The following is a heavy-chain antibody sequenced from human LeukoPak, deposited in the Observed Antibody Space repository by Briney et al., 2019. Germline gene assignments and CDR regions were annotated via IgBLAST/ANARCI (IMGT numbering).Heavy chain of an antibody. Sequence: GGSLRLSCAASGFTFSTYWMHWVRQAPGKGLVLVSRINSDGSSTTFPDSVKGRFTVSRDNAKSTLYLQMTSLRPEDTAVYYCARDGAFPYTFDPWGQGTLVTVSS. CDR2: INSDGSST. V-gene: IGHV3-74*01. CDR3: ARDGAFPYTFDP. D-gene: IGHD2/OR15-2a*01. J-gene: IGHJ5*02. CDR1: GFTFSTYW.